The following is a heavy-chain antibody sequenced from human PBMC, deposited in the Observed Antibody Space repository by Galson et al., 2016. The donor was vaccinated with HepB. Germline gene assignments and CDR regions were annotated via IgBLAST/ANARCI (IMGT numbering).Heavy chain of an antibody. Sequence: SVKVSCKAAGYTFSTYSMHWVRQVSGQRLEWMGWINAGTGNTKYSQNFQGRITISNDISASTAYMELSSLKSEDTAVYYCARVGSGGYSYGYGLDYWGQGTLVT. CDR1: GYTFSTYS. CDR2: INAGTGNT. J-gene: IGHJ4*02. D-gene: IGHD5-18*01. V-gene: IGHV1-3*01. CDR3: ARVGSGGYSYGYGLDY.